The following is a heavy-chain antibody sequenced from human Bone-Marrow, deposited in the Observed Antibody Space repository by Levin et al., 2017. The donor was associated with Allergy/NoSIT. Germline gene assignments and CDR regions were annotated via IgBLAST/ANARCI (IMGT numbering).Heavy chain of an antibody. D-gene: IGHD2-8*02. CDR3: ARGSPNFDGTGHANDS. J-gene: IGHJ4*02. CDR2: INNYGTT. Sequence: SETLSLTCTVSGGSISSGDYHWTWIRQPPGRGLEWIGYINNYGTTYYNPSLKSRLTISVDTSKNQFFLKVNSVTAADTAVYYCARGSPNFDGTGHANDSWGQGVLVIVSS. V-gene: IGHV4-30-4*01. CDR1: GGSISSGDYH.